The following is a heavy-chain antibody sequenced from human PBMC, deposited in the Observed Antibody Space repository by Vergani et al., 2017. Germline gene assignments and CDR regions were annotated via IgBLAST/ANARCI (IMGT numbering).Heavy chain of an antibody. V-gene: IGHV3-9*01. CDR1: GITFWKFG. CDR2: ISWNSGAV. D-gene: IGHD2-15*01. Sequence: EVDLVESGGGLAQPGGSLRLSCEASGITFWKFGMHWVRQGPGKGLEWVSGISWNSGAVDYADSVRGRFTISRDNAKNSLFLEMNSLRDEDRGVYYCARISGGSAPYLHYWGQGTLVTVAS. CDR3: ARISGGSAPYLHY. J-gene: IGHJ1*01.